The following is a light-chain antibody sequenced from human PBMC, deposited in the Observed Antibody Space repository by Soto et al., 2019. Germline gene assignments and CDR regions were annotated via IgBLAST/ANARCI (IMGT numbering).Light chain of an antibody. CDR3: QQYGSSRLT. Sequence: DIVLTQSPGTLSLSPGERVTLSCRASQSVSSSYLAWYQQKPGQAPRLLIYGASSRATGIPDRFSGSGSGTDFTLTISRLEPEDFAVYYCQQYGSSRLTFGGGTKVDIK. V-gene: IGKV3-20*01. CDR2: GAS. J-gene: IGKJ4*01. CDR1: QSVSSSY.